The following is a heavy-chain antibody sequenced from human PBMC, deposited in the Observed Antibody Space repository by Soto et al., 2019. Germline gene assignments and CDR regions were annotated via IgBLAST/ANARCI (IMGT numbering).Heavy chain of an antibody. V-gene: IGHV1-2*02. CDR3: AVSHYCSGGDCTTQSLYYFDY. CDR1: GYNLGAYY. Sequence: QVQLEQSGAEVKQPGASVKVSCKASGYNLGAYYTYWVRQAPGRGLEWVGLMDPITGGTDYEERLRDRVTMTRDTSINTAYMELRRLRSDDTAVYYCAVSHYCSGGDCTTQSLYYFDYWGQGTVVTVSS. J-gene: IGHJ4*02. CDR2: MDPITGGT. D-gene: IGHD2-15*01.